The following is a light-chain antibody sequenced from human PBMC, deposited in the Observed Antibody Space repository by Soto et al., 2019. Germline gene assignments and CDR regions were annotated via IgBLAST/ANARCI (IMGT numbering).Light chain of an antibody. V-gene: IGKV3-20*01. CDR1: QSVSSSY. CDR3: QQYGDSPLT. Sequence: DIVLTHSPGTLSLSPCERATLSCSASQSVSSSYLAWYQQKPGQAPRLLIYGASSRATGIPDRFSGSGSGTDFTLTISRLEPEDFAVYYCQQYGDSPLTFGQGTKVDIK. J-gene: IGKJ1*01. CDR2: GAS.